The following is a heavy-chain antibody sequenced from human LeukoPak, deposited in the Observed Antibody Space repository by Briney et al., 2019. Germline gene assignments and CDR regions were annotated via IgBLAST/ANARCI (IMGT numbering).Heavy chain of an antibody. V-gene: IGHV3-7*03. CDR3: ARGITMVRGHYYGMDV. D-gene: IGHD3-10*01. Sequence: GGSLRLSCAASGFTFSSYWMSWVRQAPGKGLEWVANIKQDGSEKYYVDSVKGRFTISRDNDKNSLYLQMNSLRAEDTAVYYCARGITMVRGHYYGMDVWGKGTTVTVSS. CDR2: IKQDGSEK. J-gene: IGHJ6*04. CDR1: GFTFSSYW.